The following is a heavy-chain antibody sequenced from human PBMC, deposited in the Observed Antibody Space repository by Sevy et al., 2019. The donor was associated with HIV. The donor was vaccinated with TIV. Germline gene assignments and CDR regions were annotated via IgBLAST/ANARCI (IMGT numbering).Heavy chain of an antibody. CDR1: GFTFNSYG. D-gene: IGHD4-17*01. V-gene: IGHV3-33*01. CDR3: ARDSNEYGDYRLSYYFDY. J-gene: IGHJ4*02. CDR2: IYYDGNNK. Sequence: PGGSLRLSCAASGFTFNSYGMHWVRQAPIKGLEWVASIYYDGNNKYYADSVKGRFTISRDESKNTLYLQMNSLRAEDTAVYYCARDSNEYGDYRLSYYFDYWGQGALVTVSS.